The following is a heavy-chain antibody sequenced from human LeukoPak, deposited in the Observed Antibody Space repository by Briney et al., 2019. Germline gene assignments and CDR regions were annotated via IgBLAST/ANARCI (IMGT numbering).Heavy chain of an antibody. CDR3: ARGRVYCSGGSCRNWFDP. CDR1: GGSISSSSYS. J-gene: IGHJ5*02. CDR2: IYRSGST. D-gene: IGHD2-15*01. V-gene: IGHV4-30-2*05. Sequence: NPSETLSLTCTVSGGSISSSSYSWSWIRQPPGKGLEWIVYIYRSGSTYYNPSLKSRVTISVDTSENQFSLKLSSVTAADTAVYYCARGRVYCSGGSCRNWFDPWGQGTLVTVSS.